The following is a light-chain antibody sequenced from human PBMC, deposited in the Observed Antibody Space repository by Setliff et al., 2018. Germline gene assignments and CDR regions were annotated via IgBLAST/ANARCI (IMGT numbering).Light chain of an antibody. J-gene: IGLJ1*01. CDR3: STWDYSLRTHV. CDR2: GNF. V-gene: IGLV1-44*01. Sequence: QSALTQEASASGTVGQKVTLSCTGESDNIGRNAVGWYQQSSHGAPKTVMLGNFLPSGIPDRFSGSKSGTTASLTISGLQLEDEADYYCSTWDYSLRTHVFGTGTKGTVL. CDR1: SDNIGRNA.